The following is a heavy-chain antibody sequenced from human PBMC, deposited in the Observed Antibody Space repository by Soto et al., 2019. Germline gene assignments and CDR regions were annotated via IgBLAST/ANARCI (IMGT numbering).Heavy chain of an antibody. J-gene: IGHJ5*02. V-gene: IGHV3-15*07. Sequence: EVQLVESGGGLVKPGGSLRLCCEVSGFTVGSAWMNWVRQAPGKGLVWVGRIKSKVDGGTTDYAEPVKGRFTISIDDSKNTLYLQMESLKTEDTAVYYGTSAPQRALTEERARSWGQGTLVSVSS. D-gene: IGHD2-21*02. CDR1: GFTVGSAW. CDR3: TSAPQRALTEERARS. CDR2: IKSKVDGGTT.